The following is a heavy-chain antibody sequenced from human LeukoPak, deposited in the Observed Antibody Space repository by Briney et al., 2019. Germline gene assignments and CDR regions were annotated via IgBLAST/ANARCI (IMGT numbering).Heavy chain of an antibody. CDR2: IYISGST. CDR1: GGSISSYY. D-gene: IGHD3-9*01. V-gene: IGHV4-4*07. Sequence: SETLSLTCTVSGGSISSYYWSWIRQSAGKGLEWIGRIYISGSTNYNPSLKSRVTMSVDTSKNQFSLKLSSVTAADTAVYYCARDPESTPYDILTGYYSVWGQGTLVTVSS. CDR3: ARDPESTPYDILTGYYSV. J-gene: IGHJ4*02.